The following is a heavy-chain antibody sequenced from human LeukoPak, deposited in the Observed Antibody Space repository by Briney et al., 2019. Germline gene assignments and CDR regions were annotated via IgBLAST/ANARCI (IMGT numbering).Heavy chain of an antibody. CDR3: ARDRIAVAGMGALQH. CDR2: ISYDGTIE. V-gene: IGHV3-30*04. D-gene: IGHD6-19*01. Sequence: GGSLRLSCAASRFTFSSYAMHWVRQAPGKGLEWVAGISYDGTIEYHADSVKGRFTISRDNSKNTLYLQMNSLRAEDTAIYYCARDRIAVAGMGALQHWGQGTLVTVSS. J-gene: IGHJ1*01. CDR1: RFTFSSYA.